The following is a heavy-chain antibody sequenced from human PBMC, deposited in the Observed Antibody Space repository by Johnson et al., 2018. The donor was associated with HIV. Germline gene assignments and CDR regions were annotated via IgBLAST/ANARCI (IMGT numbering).Heavy chain of an antibody. J-gene: IGHJ3*02. CDR2: ISWNSGSI. CDR3: AREDHYYDAFDI. V-gene: IGHV3-9*01. D-gene: IGHD3-10*01. Sequence: EVQLVESGGGVVQPGRSLRLSCAASGFTFDDYAMHWVRQAPGKGLEWVSGISWNSGSIGYADSVKGRFTISRDNAKNSLYLQMNSLRAGDTAVYYCAREDHYYDAFDIWGQGTMVTVSS. CDR1: GFTFDDYA.